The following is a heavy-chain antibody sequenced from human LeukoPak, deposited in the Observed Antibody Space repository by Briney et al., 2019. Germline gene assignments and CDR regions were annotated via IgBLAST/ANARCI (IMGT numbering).Heavy chain of an antibody. J-gene: IGHJ4*02. CDR3: AKDGPTCSTSCPHDY. CDR2: ISGSGGST. Sequence: GGSLRLSYAASGFTFSSYAMSWVRRAPGKGLEWVSAISGSGGSTYYADSVKGRFTISRDNSKNTLYLQMNSLRAEDTAVYYCAKDGPTCSTSCPHDYWGQGTLVTVSS. CDR1: GFTFSSYA. D-gene: IGHD2-2*01. V-gene: IGHV3-23*01.